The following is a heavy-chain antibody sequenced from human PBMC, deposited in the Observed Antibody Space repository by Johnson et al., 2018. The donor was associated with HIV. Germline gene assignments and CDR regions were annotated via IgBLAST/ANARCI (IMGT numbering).Heavy chain of an antibody. D-gene: IGHD6-13*01. J-gene: IGHJ3*02. CDR3: VRPAAAGRDDAFDI. CDR2: ISYDGSNK. CDR1: GFTFSSYA. V-gene: IGHV3-30*04. Sequence: QMQLVESGGGVVQPGRSLRLSCAASGFTFSSYAMHWVRQAPGKGLEWVAVISYDGSNKYYADSVKGRFTISRDNSKNTLYLQMNSLRAEDPAVYYCVRPAAAGRDDAFDIWGQGTMVTVSS.